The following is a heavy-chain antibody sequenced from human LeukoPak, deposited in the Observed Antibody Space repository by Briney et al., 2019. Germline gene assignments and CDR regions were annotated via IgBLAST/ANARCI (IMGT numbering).Heavy chain of an antibody. CDR3: ARDKLERPASDY. J-gene: IGHJ4*02. CDR2: IKQDGSEK. CDR1: GFAFSSYW. V-gene: IGHV3-7*01. Sequence: GGSLRLSCAASGFAFSSYWMSWVRQAPGKGREWVANIKQDGSEKYYVDSVKGRFTISRDNAKNSLYLQMNSLRAEDTAVYYCARDKLERPASDYWGQGTLVTVSS. D-gene: IGHD1-1*01.